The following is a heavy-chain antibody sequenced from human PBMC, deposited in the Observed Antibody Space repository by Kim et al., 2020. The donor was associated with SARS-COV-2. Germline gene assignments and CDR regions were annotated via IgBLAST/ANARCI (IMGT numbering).Heavy chain of an antibody. CDR3: ARLSGSFDAFDI. Sequence: GGSLRLSCAASGFTFSSYDMHWVRQATGKGLEWVSAIGTAGDTYYPGSVKGRFTISRENAKNSLYLQMNSLRAGDTAVYYCARLSGSFDAFDIWGQGTMVTVSS. V-gene: IGHV3-13*04. J-gene: IGHJ3*02. CDR2: IGTAGDT. CDR1: GFTFSSYD. D-gene: IGHD1-26*01.